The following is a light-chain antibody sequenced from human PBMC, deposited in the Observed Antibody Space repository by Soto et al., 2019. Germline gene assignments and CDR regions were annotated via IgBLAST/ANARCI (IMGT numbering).Light chain of an antibody. J-gene: IGKJ2*01. CDR1: QSVRSSD. CDR2: GAS. V-gene: IGKV3-20*01. CDR3: HQYGSAPYT. Sequence: EIVLTQSPGTLSLSPGERATLSCRASQSVRSSDLAWYQQKPGQAPRLLIYGASSRATGIPDRFSGSGSGTDFTLTSSRLEPEDFAVYYCHQYGSAPYTFGQGTKLEIK.